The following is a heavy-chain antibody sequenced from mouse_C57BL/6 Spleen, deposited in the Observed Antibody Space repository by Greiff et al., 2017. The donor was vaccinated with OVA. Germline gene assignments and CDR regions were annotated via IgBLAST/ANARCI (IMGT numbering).Heavy chain of an antibody. J-gene: IGHJ2*01. Sequence: QVQLQQPGAELVMPGASVKLSCKASGYTFTSYWMHWVKQRPGQGLEWIGEIDPSDSDTNYNHKFKGKSTLTVDKSSSTAYMQLSSLTSEDSAVYDCARKGDYDAHFDYWGQGTTLTVSS. CDR3: ARKGDYDAHFDY. V-gene: IGHV1-69*01. D-gene: IGHD2-4*01. CDR1: GYTFTSYW. CDR2: IDPSDSDT.